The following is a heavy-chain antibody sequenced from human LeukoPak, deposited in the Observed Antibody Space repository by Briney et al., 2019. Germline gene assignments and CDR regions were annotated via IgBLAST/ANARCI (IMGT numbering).Heavy chain of an antibody. J-gene: IGHJ6*02. V-gene: IGHV4-59*01. CDR3: ASTTTVVTRYYYYYGMDV. CDR2: IYYSGST. Sequence: SETLSLTCTVSGGSISSYYWSWIRQPPGKGLEWIGYIYYSGSTNYNPSLKSRVTISVDTSKNQFSLKLSSVTAADTAVYYCASTTTVVTRYYYYYGMDVWGQGTTVTVSS. D-gene: IGHD4-23*01. CDR1: GGSISSYY.